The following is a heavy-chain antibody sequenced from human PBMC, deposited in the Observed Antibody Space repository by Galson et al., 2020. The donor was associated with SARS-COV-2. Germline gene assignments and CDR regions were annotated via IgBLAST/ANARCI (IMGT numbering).Heavy chain of an antibody. D-gene: IGHD5-12*01. J-gene: IGHJ5*02. CDR1: GYTFTNYD. V-gene: IGHV1-8*02. CDR3: TKSTAAYSDYWIGSDWCDP. Sequence: ASVKVSCKASGYTFTNYDIHWVRQAPGQGLEWMGWMNPNSGDTAYAQKFQGRVAMTRSTSISTAFMELTSLRYEDTAIYYCTKSTAAYSDYWIGSDWCDPWGQGTLVTVSS. CDR2: MNPNSGDT.